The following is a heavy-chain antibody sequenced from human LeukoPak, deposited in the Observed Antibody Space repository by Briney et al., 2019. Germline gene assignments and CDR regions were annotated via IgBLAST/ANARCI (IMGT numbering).Heavy chain of an antibody. CDR2: ISAYNGNT. D-gene: IGHD1-26*01. J-gene: IGHJ4*02. CDR1: GYTFTSYG. CDR3: ARDRSWVDAGATDY. Sequence: GASVKVSCKASGYTFTSYGISWVRQAPGQGLEWMGWISAYNGNTNYAQKLQGRVTITTDTSTSTAYMELRSLRSDDTAVYYCARDRSWVDAGATDYWGQGTLVTVSS. V-gene: IGHV1-18*01.